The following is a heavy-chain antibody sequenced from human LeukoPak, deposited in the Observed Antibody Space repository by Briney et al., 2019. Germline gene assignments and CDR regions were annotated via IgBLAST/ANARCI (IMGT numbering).Heavy chain of an antibody. CDR1: GFTFSSYS. CDR3: AREPLTYDSSGYYLGGYFDY. V-gene: IGHV3-21*01. J-gene: IGHJ4*02. D-gene: IGHD3-22*01. Sequence: GGSLRLSCAASGFTFSSYSMNWVRLAPRKGLEWVSSISSSSSYIYYADSVKGRFTISRDNAKNSLYLQMNSLRAEDTAVYYCAREPLTYDSSGYYLGGYFDYWGQGTLVTVSS. CDR2: ISSSSSYI.